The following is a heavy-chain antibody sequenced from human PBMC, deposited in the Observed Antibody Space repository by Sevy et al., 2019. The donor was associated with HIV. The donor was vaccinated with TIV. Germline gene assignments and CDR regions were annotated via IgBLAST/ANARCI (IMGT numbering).Heavy chain of an antibody. D-gene: IGHD3-22*01. CDR3: ATSRSGYFDSSGYYIY. V-gene: IGHV5-51*01. J-gene: IGHJ4*02. CDR2: IYPEDSET. CDR1: GHSFTSHW. Sequence: GESLKISCQGSGHSFTSHWIGWVRHMPGKGLEWMGIIYPEDSETRYSPSFQGQVTFSADKSISTAYLQWSSLKASDTAMYYCATSRSGYFDSSGYYIYWGQGTLVTVSS.